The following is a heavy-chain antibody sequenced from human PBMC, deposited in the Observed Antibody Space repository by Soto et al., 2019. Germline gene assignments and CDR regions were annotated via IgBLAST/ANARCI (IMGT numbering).Heavy chain of an antibody. V-gene: IGHV1-69*13. CDR2: IIPILGSA. CDR1: GGTLSNYA. D-gene: IGHD1-26*01. CDR3: ACRERVDAFDN. Sequence: ASVKVSCKASGGTLSNYAISWVRQAPGQGLEWMGGIIPILGSANYAQKFQDRVTITADESTSTTYMELSSPRSGDAAVYYCACRERVDAFDNWGQGTMVTVSS. J-gene: IGHJ3*02.